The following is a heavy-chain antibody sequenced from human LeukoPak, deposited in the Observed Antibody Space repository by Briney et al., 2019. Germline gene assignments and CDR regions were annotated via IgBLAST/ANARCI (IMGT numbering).Heavy chain of an antibody. J-gene: IGHJ4*02. CDR3: ARAWYGDYTFDY. CDR2: ISYDGSNK. Sequence: PGGSLRLSCAASGFTFSSYAMQWVRQAPGKGLEWVAVISYDGSNKYYADSVKGRFTISRDNSKNTLYLQMNSLRAEDTAVYYCARAWYGDYTFDYWGQGTLVTVSS. CDR1: GFTFSSYA. V-gene: IGHV3-30-3*01. D-gene: IGHD4-17*01.